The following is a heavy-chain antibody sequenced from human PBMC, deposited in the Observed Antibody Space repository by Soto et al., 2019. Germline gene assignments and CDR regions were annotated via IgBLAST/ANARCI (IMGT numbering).Heavy chain of an antibody. CDR3: ARPYGHGGGGWYFPYYYYGMDV. V-gene: IGHV4-39*01. J-gene: IGHJ6*02. CDR1: GGSISSSSYY. D-gene: IGHD6-19*01. Sequence: SETLSLTCTVSGGSISSSSYYWGWIRQPPGKGLEWIGSIYYSGSTYYNPSLKSRVTISVDTSKNQFSLKLSSVTAADTDVYYCARPYGHGGGGWYFPYYYYGMDVWGQGTTVTVSS. CDR2: IYYSGST.